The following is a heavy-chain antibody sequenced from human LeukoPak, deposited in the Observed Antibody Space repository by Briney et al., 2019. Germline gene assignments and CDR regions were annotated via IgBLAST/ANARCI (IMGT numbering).Heavy chain of an antibody. V-gene: IGHV4-34*01. D-gene: IGHD3-10*01. CDR3: ARWHGSGMNYMDV. Sequence: PSETLSLTCAVYGGSFSGYYWSWIRQPPGKGLEWIGEINHSGSTNYNPSLRSRVTISLDTSQSQFSLKVRSVTAADTAVYYCARWHGSGMNYMDVWGKGTTVTVSS. CDR1: GGSFSGYY. J-gene: IGHJ6*03. CDR2: INHSGST.